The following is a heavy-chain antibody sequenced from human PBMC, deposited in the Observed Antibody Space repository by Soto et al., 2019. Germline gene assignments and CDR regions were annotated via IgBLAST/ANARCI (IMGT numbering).Heavy chain of an antibody. D-gene: IGHD6-19*01. CDR1: GGGIGSRS. Sequence: LTWKASGGGIGSRSSCWVRQEKGKGLEWMGGIIPIFGTANYAQKFQGRVTITADESTSTAYMELSSLRSEDTAVYYCASALDSSRWCLWYFAYWGQRTLVTGSS. CDR2: IIPIFGTA. CDR3: ASALDSSRWCLWYFAY. V-gene: IGHV1-69*01. J-gene: IGHJ4*02.